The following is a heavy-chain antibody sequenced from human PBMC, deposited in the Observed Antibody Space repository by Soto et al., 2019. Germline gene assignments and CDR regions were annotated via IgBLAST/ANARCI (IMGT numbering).Heavy chain of an antibody. Sequence: GASVKVSCKASGGTFSSYTISWVRQAPGQGLEWMGRIIPILGMANYAQKFQGRITITADKSTSTAYMELSSLRSEDTAVYYCARDSSGWPFDYWGQGTLVTVS. V-gene: IGHV1-69*04. CDR1: GGTFSSYT. D-gene: IGHD6-19*01. J-gene: IGHJ4*02. CDR3: ARDSSGWPFDY. CDR2: IIPILGMA.